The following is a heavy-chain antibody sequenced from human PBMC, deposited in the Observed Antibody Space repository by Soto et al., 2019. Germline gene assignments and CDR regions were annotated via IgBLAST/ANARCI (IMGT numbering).Heavy chain of an antibody. D-gene: IGHD2-21*01. J-gene: IGHJ6*02. V-gene: IGHV1-69*01. CDR2: IIPFFGTS. Sequence: QVQLVQSGAEVKKPGSSVKVSCEASGGTFSSYPINWVRQAPGQGLEWMGGIIPFFGTSNYAQKFQGRVTITADDSTSTAYMGLRSLRSEDTAVYYCARVRHITTYGMAVWGQGTTVTVSS. CDR1: GGTFSSYP. CDR3: ARVRHITTYGMAV.